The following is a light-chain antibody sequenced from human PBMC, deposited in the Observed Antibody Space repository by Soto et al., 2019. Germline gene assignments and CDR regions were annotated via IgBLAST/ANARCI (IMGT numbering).Light chain of an antibody. CDR1: QSLLHSNGYNY. CDR3: MQALQTPQQEFT. CDR2: LGS. Sequence: DIVMTQSPLSLPVTPGEPASISCRSSQSLLHSNGYNYLDWYLQKPGQSPQLLIYLGSNRASGVPDRFRGSGSGTNLTLKISRVEGEDVGVYYCMQALQTPQQEFTFGPGTKVDIK. V-gene: IGKV2-28*01. J-gene: IGKJ3*01.